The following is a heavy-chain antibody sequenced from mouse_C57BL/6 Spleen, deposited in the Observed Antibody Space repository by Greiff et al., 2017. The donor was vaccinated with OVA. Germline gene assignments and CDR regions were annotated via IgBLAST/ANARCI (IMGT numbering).Heavy chain of an antibody. CDR1: GYTFTDHT. Sequence: VQLQESDAELVKPGASVKISCKVSGYTFTDHTIHWMKQRPEQGLEWIGYIYPRDGSTKYNEKFKGKATLTADKSSSTAYMQLNSLTSEDSAVDFCARWDYYGSSYVDYWGQGTTLTVSS. CDR3: ARWDYYGSSYVDY. CDR2: IYPRDGST. D-gene: IGHD1-1*01. J-gene: IGHJ2*01. V-gene: IGHV1-78*01.